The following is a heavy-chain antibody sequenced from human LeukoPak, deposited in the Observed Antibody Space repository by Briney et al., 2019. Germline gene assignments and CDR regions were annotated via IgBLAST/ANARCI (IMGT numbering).Heavy chain of an antibody. CDR3: AKVPVTSRGSSWYMDV. CDR2: ISSSGNST. V-gene: IGHV3-23*01. Sequence: GGSLRLSCAASGFTFSSYAMSWVRQAPGKGLEWVSAISSSGNSTYFPDSVKGRFTISRDNSKNTLYLQMNSLRAEDTAVYYCAKVPVTSRGSSWYMDVWGKGTTVTVSS. J-gene: IGHJ6*03. CDR1: GFTFSSYA. D-gene: IGHD1-26*01.